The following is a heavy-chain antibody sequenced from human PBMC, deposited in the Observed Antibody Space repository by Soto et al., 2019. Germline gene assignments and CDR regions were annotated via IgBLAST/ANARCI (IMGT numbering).Heavy chain of an antibody. V-gene: IGHV1-69*01. J-gene: IGHJ4*02. D-gene: IGHD3-22*01. CDR3: ARGWGYDTSDYYYAY. CDR1: GGTFSRYA. CDR2: ITPILGTA. Sequence: QVQLIQSGAEVKKPGSSVKVSCKAYGGTFSRYAISWVRQAPGQGLEWMGGITPILGTANYAQKFQGRVAITADESTRTSYMELRSLRSGDTAVYYCARGWGYDTSDYYYAYWGQGTLITVSS.